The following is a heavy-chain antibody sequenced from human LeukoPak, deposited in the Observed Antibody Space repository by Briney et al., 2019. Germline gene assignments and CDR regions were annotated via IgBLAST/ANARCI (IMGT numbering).Heavy chain of an antibody. CDR2: ISDSGGST. D-gene: IGHD6-19*01. J-gene: IGHJ4*02. Sequence: PGGSLRLSCSASGFTFTSYAMSWVRKGPGKGLERVSGISDSGGSTYYADSVKGRFTISRDNSKNTLYLQMNSLRADDTAVYYCAKRRWLGGIGVADPFDYWGQGTLVTVSS. CDR1: GFTFTSYA. V-gene: IGHV3-23*01. CDR3: AKRRWLGGIGVADPFDY.